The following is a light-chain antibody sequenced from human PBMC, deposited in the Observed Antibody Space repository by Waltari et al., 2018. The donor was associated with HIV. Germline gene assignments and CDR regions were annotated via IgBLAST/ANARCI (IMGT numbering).Light chain of an antibody. CDR2: EDN. J-gene: IGLJ2*01. CDR3: SSYAGTNRL. CDR1: SSDVGGYKY. V-gene: IGLV2-8*01. Sequence: QSALTQPPSASGSPGQSVTISCTGISSDVGGYKYVSWYQHHPGKAPKLMIDEDNRRPSGVPDRFSGSKSGNTASLTVSGLQADDEADYYCSSYAGTNRLFGGGTKLTVL.